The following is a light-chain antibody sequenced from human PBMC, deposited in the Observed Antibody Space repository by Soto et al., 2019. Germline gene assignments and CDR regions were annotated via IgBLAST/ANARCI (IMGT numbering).Light chain of an antibody. Sequence: DIQMTQSPSSLSASVGDRVTITCQASQNINNYLNWYQQKPGRAPKLLIYDASNLEAGVPSRFRGSGSGTDFAFTISRLQPEDIATYYCQQYENLPTFGQGTRLEIK. V-gene: IGKV1-33*01. J-gene: IGKJ5*01. CDR3: QQYENLPT. CDR1: QNINNY. CDR2: DAS.